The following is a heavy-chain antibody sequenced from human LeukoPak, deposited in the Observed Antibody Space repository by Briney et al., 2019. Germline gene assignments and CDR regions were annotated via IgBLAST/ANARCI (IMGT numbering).Heavy chain of an antibody. Sequence: PGGTLGLSCAASGFTFSGSAMHWVRQASGKGLEWVGRIRSKANSYATAYAASVKGRFTISRDDSKNTAYLQMNSLKTEDTAVYYCTRHLSERFLEWLPKNYYYMDVWGKGTTVTVSS. D-gene: IGHD3-3*01. V-gene: IGHV3-73*01. J-gene: IGHJ6*03. CDR2: IRSKANSYAT. CDR1: GFTFSGSA. CDR3: TRHLSERFLEWLPKNYYYMDV.